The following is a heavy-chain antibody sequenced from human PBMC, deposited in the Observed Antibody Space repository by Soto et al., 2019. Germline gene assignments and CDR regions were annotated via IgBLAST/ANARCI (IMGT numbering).Heavy chain of an antibody. J-gene: IGHJ4*02. V-gene: IGHV4-61*01. CDR2: VYYSGTT. CDR1: GGSVSDKTYY. CDR3: ARTTAVPDTLRSRYYFDY. Sequence: QVQLQESGPGLLKPSETLSLTCSVSGGSVSDKTYYWSWIRQPPGKGLEWIGYVYYSGTTNYNPSLKSRLSISVDTSQNQFSLRLNSVTAADTALYYCARTTAVPDTLRSRYYFDYWGQGTLVTVSS. D-gene: IGHD6-19*01.